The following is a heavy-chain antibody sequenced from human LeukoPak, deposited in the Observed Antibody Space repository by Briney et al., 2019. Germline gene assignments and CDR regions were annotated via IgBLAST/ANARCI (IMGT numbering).Heavy chain of an antibody. CDR2: IRSKAYGGTT. V-gene: IGHV3-49*04. D-gene: IGHD3-22*01. Sequence: PGRSLRLSCTASGFTFGDYAMSWVRQAPGKGLEWVGFIRSKAYGGTTEYAASVKGRFTISRDDSKSIAYLQMNSLKTEDTAVYYCTRPIYDSSGYYLDYWGQGPRSPSPQ. CDR1: GFTFGDYA. CDR3: TRPIYDSSGYYLDY. J-gene: IGHJ4*02.